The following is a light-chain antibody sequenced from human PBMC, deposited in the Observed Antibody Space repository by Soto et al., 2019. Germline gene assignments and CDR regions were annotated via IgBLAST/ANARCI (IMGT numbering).Light chain of an antibody. J-gene: IGKJ5*01. Sequence: EIVLKQSPGTLSLSQGERATLSCRASQSVSSYLAWYQQKPGQAPRLLIYDASNRATGIPARFSGSGSGTDFTLTISSLEPEDFAVYYCQQRSNWPPITFGQGTRLENK. CDR2: DAS. V-gene: IGKV3-11*01. CDR3: QQRSNWPPIT. CDR1: QSVSSY.